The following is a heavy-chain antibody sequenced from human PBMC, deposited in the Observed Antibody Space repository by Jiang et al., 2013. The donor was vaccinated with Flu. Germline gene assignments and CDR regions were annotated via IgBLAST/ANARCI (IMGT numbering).Heavy chain of an antibody. CDR3: ARHGGWLDYWYFDL. D-gene: IGHD6-19*01. V-gene: IGHV4-39*07. CDR1: GGSISKNSHY. CDR2: IYYSGST. J-gene: IGHJ2*01. Sequence: KPSETLSLTCSVSGGSISKNSHYWGWIRQPPGKGLEWIGSIYYSGSTYYNQSLKSRVTISVDTSKKQFSLKLSSVTAADTAVYYCARHGGWLDYWYFDLWGRGTLVTVSS.